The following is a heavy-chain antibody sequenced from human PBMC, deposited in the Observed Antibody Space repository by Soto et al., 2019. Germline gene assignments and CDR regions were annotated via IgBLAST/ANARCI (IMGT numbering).Heavy chain of an antibody. CDR3: ARGEGDDYVWGRYRSPDYYGMDV. D-gene: IGHD3-16*02. Sequence: SETLSLTCTVSGGSISSSSYYWGWIRQPPGKGLEWIGSIYYSGSTYYNPSLKSRVTISVDTSKNQFSLKLSSVTAADTAVYYCARGEGDDYVWGRYRSPDYYGMDVWGQGTTVTVSS. CDR1: GGSISSSSYY. V-gene: IGHV4-39*01. J-gene: IGHJ6*02. CDR2: IYYSGST.